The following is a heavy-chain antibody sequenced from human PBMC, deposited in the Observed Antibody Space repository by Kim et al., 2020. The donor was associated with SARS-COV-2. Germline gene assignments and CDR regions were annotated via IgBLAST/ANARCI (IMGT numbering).Heavy chain of an antibody. J-gene: IGHJ5*02. CDR2: INTNTGNP. CDR1: GYTFTSYA. V-gene: IGHV7-4-1*02. Sequence: ASVKVSCKASGYTFTSYAMNWVRQAPGQGLEWMGWINTNTGNPTYAPGFTGRFVFSLDTSVSTAYLQISSLKAEDTAVYYCARDKETITIFGVVIRGGSWFDPWGQGTLVTVSS. CDR3: ARDKETITIFGVVIRGGSWFDP. D-gene: IGHD3-3*01.